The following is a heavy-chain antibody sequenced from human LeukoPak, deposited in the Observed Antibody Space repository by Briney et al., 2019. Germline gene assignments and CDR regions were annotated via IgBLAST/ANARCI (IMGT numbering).Heavy chain of an antibody. D-gene: IGHD4-11*01. CDR1: GVCISSGGYY. J-gene: IGHJ4*02. Sequence: PSETLSLTCTVSGVCISSGGYYWSWIRQHPGKGLEWIGYIYYSGSTYYNPSLKSRLTISLDTSSNQFSLKLNSVTAADTAVYYCARGPVRDYSNYWGQGTLVTVSS. CDR2: IYYSGST. CDR3: ARGPVRDYSNY. V-gene: IGHV4-31*03.